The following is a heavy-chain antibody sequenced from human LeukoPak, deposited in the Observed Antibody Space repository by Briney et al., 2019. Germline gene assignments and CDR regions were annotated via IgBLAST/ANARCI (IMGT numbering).Heavy chain of an antibody. V-gene: IGHV1-8*02. Sequence: ASVKVSCKASGYTFTSYYIHWVRQATGQGLEWMGWMNPNSGNTGYAQKFQGRVTMTRNTSISTAYMELSSLRSEDTAVYYCARFDDILTGLIKPSDYWGQGTLVTVSS. CDR1: GYTFTSYY. CDR3: ARFDDILTGLIKPSDY. D-gene: IGHD3-9*01. CDR2: MNPNSGNT. J-gene: IGHJ4*02.